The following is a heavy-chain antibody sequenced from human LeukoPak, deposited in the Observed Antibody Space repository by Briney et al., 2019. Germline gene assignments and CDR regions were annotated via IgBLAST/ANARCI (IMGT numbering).Heavy chain of an antibody. CDR2: INHSGST. D-gene: IGHD6-19*01. Sequence: PSETLSLTCAVYGGSFSGYYWSWIRQPPGKGLEWIGEINHSGSTNYNPSLKSRVTISVDTSKNQFSLKLSSVTAADTAVYYCARHRGIAVAYNWFDPWGQGTLDTVSS. CDR3: ARHRGIAVAYNWFDP. V-gene: IGHV4-34*01. J-gene: IGHJ5*02. CDR1: GGSFSGYY.